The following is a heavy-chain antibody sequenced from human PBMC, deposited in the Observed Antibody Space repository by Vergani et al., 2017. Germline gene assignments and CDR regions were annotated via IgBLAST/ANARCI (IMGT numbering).Heavy chain of an antibody. CDR3: AKGSITIFGVVIQPNWFDP. CDR1: GFTFSSYA. CDR2: ISGSGGST. J-gene: IGHJ5*02. D-gene: IGHD3-3*01. Sequence: EVQLLESGGGLVQPGGSLRLSCAASGFTFSSYAMSWVRQAPGEGLEWVSAISGSGGSTYYADSVQGRFTISRDNSKNTLYLQMNSLRAEDTAVYYCAKGSITIFGVVIQPNWFDPWGQGTLVTVSS. V-gene: IGHV3-23*01.